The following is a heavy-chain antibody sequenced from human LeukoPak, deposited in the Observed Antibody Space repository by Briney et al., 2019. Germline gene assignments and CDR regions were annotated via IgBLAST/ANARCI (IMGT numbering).Heavy chain of an antibody. CDR2: IYCSGST. CDR3: AQSGDGYNSDY. V-gene: IGHV4-30-4*01. D-gene: IGHD5-24*01. CDR1: GGSISSGDYY. J-gene: IGHJ4*02. Sequence: PSQTLSLTCAVSGGSISSGDYYWSWIRQPPGKGLEWIGYIYCSGSTYYNPSLKSRVTISVDTSKNHLSLKLSSVTAADTAVYYCAQSGDGYNSDYWGQGTLVTVSS.